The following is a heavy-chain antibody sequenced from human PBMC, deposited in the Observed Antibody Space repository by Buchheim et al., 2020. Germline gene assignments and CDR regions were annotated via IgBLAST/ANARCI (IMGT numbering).Heavy chain of an antibody. J-gene: IGHJ5*02. CDR1: GGTFSSYA. V-gene: IGHV1-69*12. CDR3: ARGGYCRGGSCLRGWFDP. CDR2: IILIFGTA. D-gene: IGHD2-15*01. Sequence: QVQLVQSGAEVKKPGSSVKVSCKASGGTFSSYAISWVRQAPGQGLEWMGGIILIFGTANYAPKFQGRVTITADESTSTAYMELSSLRSGDTAVYYCARGGYCRGGSCLRGWFDPWGQGTL.